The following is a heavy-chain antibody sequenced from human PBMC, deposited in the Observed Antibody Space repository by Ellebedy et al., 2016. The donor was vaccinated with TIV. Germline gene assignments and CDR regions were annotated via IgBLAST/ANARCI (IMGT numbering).Heavy chain of an antibody. V-gene: IGHV1-46*04. CDR3: ARARSSGCLHTPDY. J-gene: IGHJ4*02. CDR1: GYTFSNYF. Sequence: AASVKVSCKASGYTFSNYFVHWVRQAPGQGLEWMGIINPSSGSTTYAQKLQGRLTMTRDTSTSTVYMELSSLRFEDTAVYYCARARSSGCLHTPDYWGQGTLVTVSS. CDR2: INPSSGST. D-gene: IGHD6-19*01.